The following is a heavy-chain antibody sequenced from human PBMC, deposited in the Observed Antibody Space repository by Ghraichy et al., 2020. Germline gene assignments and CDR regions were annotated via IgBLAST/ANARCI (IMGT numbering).Heavy chain of an antibody. J-gene: IGHJ2*01. Sequence: ASVKVSCRASGYSFTSYDINWVRQTTGQGLEWMAWMNPNSGNTGYAQKFQDRVTITRDTSIDTAYMELNSLRSEDPAVYYCARSSVLVRGAKGRYFHLWGRGTLVTVSS. CDR1: GYSFTSYD. D-gene: IGHD3-10*01. V-gene: IGHV1-8*03. CDR2: MNPNSGNT. CDR3: ARSSVLVRGAKGRYFHL.